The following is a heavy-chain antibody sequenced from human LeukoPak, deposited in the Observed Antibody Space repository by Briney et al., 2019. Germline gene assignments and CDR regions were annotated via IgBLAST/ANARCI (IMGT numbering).Heavy chain of an antibody. V-gene: IGHV4-59*01. J-gene: IGHJ5*02. Sequence: SETLSLTCTVSGGSISSYYWSWIRQPPGKGLEWISYIYYSGSTNYNPSLKSRVTISVDTSKNQFSLKLSSVTAAITAVYYCARGGTRGYSGYDPNWFDPWGQGTLVTVSS. CDR2: IYYSGST. D-gene: IGHD5-12*01. CDR1: GGSISSYY. CDR3: ARGGTRGYSGYDPNWFDP.